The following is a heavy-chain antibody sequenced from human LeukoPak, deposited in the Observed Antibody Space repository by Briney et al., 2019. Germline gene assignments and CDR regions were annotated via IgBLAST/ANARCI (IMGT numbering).Heavy chain of an antibody. CDR3: ARDRSSGWYVYDY. Sequence: GGSLRLSCAASGXTVSSNYLSWVRLAPGQGLELLAVIYSGSSTCYADSVKGRFTISRDNSKTTLYLQMNSLRAEDTAVYYCARDRSSGWYVYDYWGQGTLVTVS. CDR2: IYSGSST. J-gene: IGHJ4*02. CDR1: GXTVSSNY. D-gene: IGHD6-19*01. V-gene: IGHV3-53*01.